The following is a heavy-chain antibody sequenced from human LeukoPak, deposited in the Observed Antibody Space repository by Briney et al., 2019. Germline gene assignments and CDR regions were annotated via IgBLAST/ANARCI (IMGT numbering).Heavy chain of an antibody. CDR3: ASLEHTWGVVVVPASSSY. D-gene: IGHD2-2*01. CDR1: GYSFTTYW. CDR2: IDPSDSYT. V-gene: IGHV5-10-1*01. Sequence: GESLRISCKGSGYSFTTYWITWVRQMPGKGLEWMERIDPSDSYTTYSPSFQGHVTISADKSISTAYLQWSSLRASDTAIYYCASLEHTWGVVVVPASSSYWGQGTLVTVSS. J-gene: IGHJ4*02.